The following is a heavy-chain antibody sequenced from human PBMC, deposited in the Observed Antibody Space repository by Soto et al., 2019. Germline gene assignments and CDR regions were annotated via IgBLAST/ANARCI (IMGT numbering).Heavy chain of an antibody. Sequence: ASVKVSCKASGYTFTSYAMHWVRQAPGQRLEWMGWINAGNGHTKYSQKFQGRVTITRDTSASTAYVELSSLRSEDTAVYYCARTGVGSTWYIDYWGQGTLVTVSS. CDR1: GYTFTSYA. V-gene: IGHV1-3*01. CDR3: ARTGVGSTWYIDY. CDR2: INAGNGHT. D-gene: IGHD6-13*01. J-gene: IGHJ4*02.